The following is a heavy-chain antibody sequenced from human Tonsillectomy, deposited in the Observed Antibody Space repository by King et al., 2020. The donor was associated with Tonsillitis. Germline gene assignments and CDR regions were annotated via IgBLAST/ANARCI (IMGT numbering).Heavy chain of an antibody. V-gene: IGHV1-18*04. CDR3: ARVSRDYAIFTGYLY. Sequence: VQLVQSGAEVKKPGASVKVSCKASGYSFTTYGISWLRQAPGQGPEWMGWISTYNGNTNYAQKVQGRVTMTTDTSTSTAYMELRSLRSDDTAVYYCARVSRDYAIFTGYLYWGQGTLVTVSS. J-gene: IGHJ4*02. CDR1: GYSFTTYG. CDR2: ISTYNGNT. D-gene: IGHD3-9*01.